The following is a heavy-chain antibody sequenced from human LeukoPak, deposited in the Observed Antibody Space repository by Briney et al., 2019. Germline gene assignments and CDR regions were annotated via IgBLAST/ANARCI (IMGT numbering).Heavy chain of an antibody. D-gene: IGHD3-9*01. V-gene: IGHV4-39*01. Sequence: TSETLSLTCTVSGASISSGSYHWGWIRQPPEKGLEWIGSIHSSGSIYYNPSLKSRVTISADTSKNQFSLRVRSVTAADTAVYYCARHEDILTGYYNWSDPWGQGTLVTVSS. CDR1: GASISSGSYH. CDR2: IHSSGSI. CDR3: ARHEDILTGYYNWSDP. J-gene: IGHJ5*02.